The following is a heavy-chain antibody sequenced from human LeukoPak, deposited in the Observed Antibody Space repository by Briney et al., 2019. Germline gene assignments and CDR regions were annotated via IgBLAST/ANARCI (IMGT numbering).Heavy chain of an antibody. D-gene: IGHD2-2*01. CDR2: INSDGSST. CDR1: GFTFSSYW. Sequence: GGSLGLSCPASGFTFSSYWMHWVRKAQGKGLGWFSRINSDGSSTIYADSVKGRFTISRDNAKNTLYLQMNSLRAEDTAVYYCARVAVVPAAYFDYWGQGTLVTVSS. J-gene: IGHJ4*02. CDR3: ARVAVVPAAYFDY. V-gene: IGHV3-74*01.